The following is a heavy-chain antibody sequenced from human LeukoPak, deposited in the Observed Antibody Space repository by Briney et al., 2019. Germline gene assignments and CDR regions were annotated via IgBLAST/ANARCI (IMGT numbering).Heavy chain of an antibody. CDR1: GYTLTELS. CDR3: ATVGVLWFREGYFDY. J-gene: IGHJ4*02. V-gene: IGHV1-24*01. CDR2: FDPEDGET. Sequence: ASVKVSCKVSGYTLTELSMHWVRQAPGKGLEWMGGFDPEDGETIYAQKFQGRVTMTEDTSTDTAHMELSSLRSEDTAVYYCATVGVLWFREGYFDYRGQGTLVTVSS. D-gene: IGHD3-10*01.